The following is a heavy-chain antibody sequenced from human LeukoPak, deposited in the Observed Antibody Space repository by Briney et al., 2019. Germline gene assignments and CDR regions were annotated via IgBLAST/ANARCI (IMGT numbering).Heavy chain of an antibody. CDR2: ITSRGEST. J-gene: IGHJ4*02. D-gene: IGHD3-22*01. CDR1: GFTFSIYA. Sequence: GGSLRLSCAASGFTFSIYAMSWVRQAPGKGLQWVSSITSRGESTWYVDSVKGRFTITRDNSENTLYLQMHSLRAEDTAVYYCARDRPNYYGSDGHYYRRDGDYWGRGTLVTASS. CDR3: ARDRPNYYGSDGHYYRRDGDY. V-gene: IGHV3-23*01.